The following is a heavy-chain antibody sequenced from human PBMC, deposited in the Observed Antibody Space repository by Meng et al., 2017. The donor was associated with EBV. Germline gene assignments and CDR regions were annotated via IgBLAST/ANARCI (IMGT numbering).Heavy chain of an antibody. D-gene: IGHD3-10*01. V-gene: IGHV1-69*01. J-gene: IGHJ4*02. Sequence: QVQLKQSGVGVKKPGSSVKVSCRTSGGTFRSDAVSWVRQAPGQGLEWMGGLIPMSGAPHYAQKFQDRVTIIADESASTHSMELNNLRFEDTAMYYCASESGRGFTPDYWGQGTLVTVSS. CDR2: LIPMSGAP. CDR1: GGTFRSDA. CDR3: ASESGRGFTPDY.